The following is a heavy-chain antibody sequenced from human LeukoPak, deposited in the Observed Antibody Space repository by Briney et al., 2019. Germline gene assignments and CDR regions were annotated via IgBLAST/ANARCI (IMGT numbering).Heavy chain of an antibody. CDR2: IYHSGST. Sequence: PSETLSLTCAVSGGSISSSNWWSWVRQPPGKGLEWIGSIYHSGSTYYNPSLKSRVTISVDTSKNQFSLKLSSVTAADTAVYYCARDPYCSGGSCWVRYAFDIWGQGTKVTVSS. V-gene: IGHV4-4*02. J-gene: IGHJ3*02. D-gene: IGHD2-15*01. CDR3: ARDPYCSGGSCWVRYAFDI. CDR1: GGSISSSNW.